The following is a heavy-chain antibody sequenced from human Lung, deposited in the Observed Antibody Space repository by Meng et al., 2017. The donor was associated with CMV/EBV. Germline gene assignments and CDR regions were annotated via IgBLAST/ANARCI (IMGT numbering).Heavy chain of an antibody. CDR1: GYTFTGYY. J-gene: IGHJ4*02. V-gene: IGHV1-2*02. Sequence: SXXVSCKASGYTFTGYYMHWVRQAPGQGLEWMGWINPNSGGTNYAQKFQGRVTMTRDTSISTAYMELSRLRSDDTAVYYCARDLSAASIDYWGQGTLVTFSS. CDR3: ARDLSAASIDY. CDR2: INPNSGGT.